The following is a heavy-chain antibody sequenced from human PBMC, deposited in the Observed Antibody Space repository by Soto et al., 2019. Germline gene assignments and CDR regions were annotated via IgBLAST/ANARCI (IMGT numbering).Heavy chain of an antibody. D-gene: IGHD3-10*01. CDR1: GFTFDDYT. CDR3: AKSDYGSGSILDY. CDR2: ISWDGGST. J-gene: IGHJ4*02. V-gene: IGHV3-43*01. Sequence: GGSLRLSCAASGFTFDDYTMHWVRQAPGKGLEWVSLISWDGGSTYYADSVKGRFTISRDNSKNSLYLQMNSLRTEDTALYYCAKSDYGSGSILDYWGQGTLVTVSS.